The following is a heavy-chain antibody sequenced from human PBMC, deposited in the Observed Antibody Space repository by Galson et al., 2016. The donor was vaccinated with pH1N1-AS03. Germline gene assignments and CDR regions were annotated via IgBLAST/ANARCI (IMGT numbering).Heavy chain of an antibody. J-gene: IGHJ4*02. CDR2: THTSGSS. V-gene: IGHV4-4*07. CDR1: GDSISVDY. CDR3: SREALYSSVDCFDL. Sequence: LSLTCTVSGDSISVDYWSWIRQSAGKGLEWIGRTHTSGSSNYNPSLKGRVTMSIDRSKNEISLKVTSVTAADTAVYYCSREALYSSVDCFDLWGQGTQVTVSS. D-gene: IGHD2-2*02.